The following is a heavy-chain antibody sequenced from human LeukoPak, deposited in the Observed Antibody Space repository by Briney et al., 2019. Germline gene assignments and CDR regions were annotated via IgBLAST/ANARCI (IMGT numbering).Heavy chain of an antibody. D-gene: IGHD2-2*02. J-gene: IGHJ6*03. CDR1: GGSISSYY. V-gene: IGHV4-4*07. CDR2: IYTSGST. CDR3: ARGIPVRGYCSSTSCYTHYYYYYMDV. Sequence: SETLSLTCTVSGGSISSYYWSWIRQPAGKGLEWIGRIYTSGSTNYNPSLKSRVTMSVDTSKNQFSLKLSSVTAADTAVYYCARGIPVRGYCSSTSCYTHYYYYYMDVWGKGTTVTVSS.